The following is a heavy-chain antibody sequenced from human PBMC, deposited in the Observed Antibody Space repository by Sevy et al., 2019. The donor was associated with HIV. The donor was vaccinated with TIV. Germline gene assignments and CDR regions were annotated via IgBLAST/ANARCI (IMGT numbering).Heavy chain of an antibody. CDR2: INSDGSST. V-gene: IGHV3-74*01. CDR1: GFTFSSYW. D-gene: IGHD3-10*01. J-gene: IGHJ5*02. CDR3: TCLCPYDSGSPGGWFDP. Sequence: GGSLRLSCAASGFTFSSYWMHWVRQAPGKGLVWVSRINSDGSSTNYGDSVKGRFTISRDNAKNTLYLQMNSLSADDTDFYYCTCLCPYDSGSPGGWFDPWGQGTLVTGSS.